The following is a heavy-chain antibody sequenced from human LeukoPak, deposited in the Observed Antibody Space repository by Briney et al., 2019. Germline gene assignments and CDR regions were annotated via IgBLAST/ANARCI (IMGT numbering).Heavy chain of an antibody. Sequence: GASVKVSCKASGGTFSSYAINWVRQAPGQGLEWMGWISGYNGNANYAQKLQGRVTMTTDTSTSTAYMELRSLRSDDTAVYYCARHRLPRVYYDSSGYYHAAFDIWGQGTMVTVSS. V-gene: IGHV1-18*01. CDR2: ISGYNGNA. D-gene: IGHD3-22*01. CDR3: ARHRLPRVYYDSSGYYHAAFDI. J-gene: IGHJ3*02. CDR1: GGTFSSYA.